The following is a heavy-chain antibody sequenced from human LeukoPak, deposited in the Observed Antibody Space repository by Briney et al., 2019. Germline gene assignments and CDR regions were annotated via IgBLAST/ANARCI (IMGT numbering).Heavy chain of an antibody. J-gene: IGHJ3*02. CDR1: GFTFSSYA. D-gene: IGHD3-10*01. Sequence: GGSLRLSCAASGFTFSSYAMHWVRQAPGKGLEWVAVISFDGSNKYYADSVKGRFTISRDNSKNTLYLQMNSLRIEDTAVYYCAKDFRVAEELWFGELWNAFDIWGQGIRVAVSS. CDR3: AKDFRVAEELWFGELWNAFDI. CDR2: ISFDGSNK. V-gene: IGHV3-30*04.